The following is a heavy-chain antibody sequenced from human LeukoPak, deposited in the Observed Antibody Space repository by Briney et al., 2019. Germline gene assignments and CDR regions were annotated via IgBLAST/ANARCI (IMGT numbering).Heavy chain of an antibody. V-gene: IGHV1-69*05. D-gene: IGHD6-13*01. J-gene: IGHJ3*02. CDR1: GGTFSSYA. CDR2: IIPIFGTA. CDR3: ARGRGESGYSSSWPTLTDAFDI. Sequence: SVKVSCKASGGTFSSYAISWVRQAPGQGLEWMGGIIPIFGTANYAQKFQGRVTITTDESTSRAYMELSSLRSEDTAVYYCARGRGESGYSSSWPTLTDAFDIWGQGTMVTVSS.